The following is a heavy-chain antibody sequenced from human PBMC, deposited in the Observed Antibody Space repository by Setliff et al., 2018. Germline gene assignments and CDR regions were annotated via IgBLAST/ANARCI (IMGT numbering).Heavy chain of an antibody. V-gene: IGHV4-59*01. CDR1: GGSISSYN. Sequence: KTSETLSLTCTVSGGSISSYNWSWIRQPPGKGLEWIGYIFYSGSTNYKPSLKSRVTISVDTSKNQFSLKLSSVTAADTAVYYCARDHGNWGFDYWGQGTLVTVSS. D-gene: IGHD7-27*01. J-gene: IGHJ4*02. CDR3: ARDHGNWGFDY. CDR2: IFYSGST.